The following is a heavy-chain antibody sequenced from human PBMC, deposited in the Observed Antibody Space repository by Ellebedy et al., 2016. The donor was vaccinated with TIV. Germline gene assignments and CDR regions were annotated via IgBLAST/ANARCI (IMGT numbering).Heavy chain of an antibody. V-gene: IGHV3-23*01. CDR2: ISGGGDST. J-gene: IGHJ4*02. CDR1: GFTFSSFA. Sequence: GGSLRLSCAASGFTFSSFAMHWVRQAPGKGLEWLSVISGGGDSTYHADSLKGRFTITRDNSKNTLYLQMGRIRAEDTAVYYCAKGTSSGFNYDRVGSEYWGQGALVTVSS. D-gene: IGHD3-22*01. CDR3: AKGTSSGFNYDRVGSEY.